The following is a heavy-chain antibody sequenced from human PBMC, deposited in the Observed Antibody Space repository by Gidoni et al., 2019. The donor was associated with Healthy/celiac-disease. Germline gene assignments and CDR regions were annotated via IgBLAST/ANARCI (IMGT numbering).Heavy chain of an antibody. CDR1: GYSIRSGYS. D-gene: IGHD6-19*01. V-gene: IGHV4-38-2*01. CDR2: IYHSGST. J-gene: IGHJ6*02. CDR3: ARGVDSSGWYVLGYDYGMDV. Sequence: QVQLQESGPGLVKPSETLSLTCAVSGYSIRSGYSWGWIRQPPGKGLEWFGSIYHSGSTYYNPSLKSRVTIPVDTSKNQFSLKLSSVTAADTAVYYCARGVDSSGWYVLGYDYGMDVWGQGTTVTVSS.